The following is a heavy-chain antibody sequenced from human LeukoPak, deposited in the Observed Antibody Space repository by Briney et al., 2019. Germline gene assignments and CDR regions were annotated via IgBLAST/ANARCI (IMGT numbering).Heavy chain of an antibody. CDR3: ARGPWYYYYYMDV. CDR1: GFTFSSYW. CDR2: IKQDGSEK. J-gene: IGHJ6*03. V-gene: IGHV3-7*01. Sequence: GGSLRLSCAASGFTFSSYWMSWVRQAPGKGLEWVANIKQDGSEKYYVDSVKGRFTISRDNAKNSLYLQMNSLRAEDTAVYYCARGPWYYYYYMDVWGKGTTVTVSS.